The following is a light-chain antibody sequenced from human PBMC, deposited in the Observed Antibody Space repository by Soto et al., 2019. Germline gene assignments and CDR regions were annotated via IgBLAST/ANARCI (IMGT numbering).Light chain of an antibody. J-gene: IGLJ1*01. Sequence: QSVLTQPASVSASPGQSITLSCTGTSSDVGGYDYVSWYQQHPGKAPKLLIFEVRNRPSGVSDRFSGSKSGNTASLTISRLQADDEADYYCSSYAGSNNKVFGTGTKLTVL. CDR2: EVR. V-gene: IGLV2-14*01. CDR3: SSYAGSNNKV. CDR1: SSDVGGYDY.